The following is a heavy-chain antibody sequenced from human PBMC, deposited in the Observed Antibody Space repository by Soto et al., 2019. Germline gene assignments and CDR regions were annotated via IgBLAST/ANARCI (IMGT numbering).Heavy chain of an antibody. Sequence: QVQLQESGPGLVKPSQTLSLTCTVSDNSLTTNKYAWTWIRQNPEKGLEWIGYVYSNGNTRSSPSLQSRVSMSVDTSKSHFSLRLSSVTAADTAVYFCARASYFRPSGSHYFVSWGQGTLVTVSS. J-gene: IGHJ4*02. V-gene: IGHV4-31*03. CDR1: DNSLTTNKYA. CDR2: VYSNGNT. D-gene: IGHD3-10*01. CDR3: ARASYFRPSGSHYFVS.